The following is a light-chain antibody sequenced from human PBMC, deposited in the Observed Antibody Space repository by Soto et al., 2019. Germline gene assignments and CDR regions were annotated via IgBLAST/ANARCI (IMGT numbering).Light chain of an antibody. V-gene: IGKV1-5*03. Sequence: QITQSPSTLSDYVGDRVTVTCRASQSISSWLAWYQQKPGKAPKLLIYKASSLESGVPSRFSGSGSGTDFTLTISRLEPEDFAVYYCQQCGSSSTFGQGTRLEIK. CDR2: KAS. CDR3: QQCGSSST. J-gene: IGKJ5*01. CDR1: QSISSW.